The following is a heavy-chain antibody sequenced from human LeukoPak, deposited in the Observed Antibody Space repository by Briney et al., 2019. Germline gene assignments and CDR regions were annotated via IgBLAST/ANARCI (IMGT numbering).Heavy chain of an antibody. CDR3: AKDGGYSSGWYLDY. V-gene: IGHV3-23*01. CDR2: INDSGGST. Sequence: PGGSLRLSCAASGFTFSSYAMTWVRQAPGKGLEWVSAINDSGGSTYYADSVKGRFTISRDNSKNTLSLQMNSLRAEDTAVYYCAKDGGYSSGWYLDYWGQGTLVTVSS. CDR1: GFTFSSYA. J-gene: IGHJ4*02. D-gene: IGHD6-19*01.